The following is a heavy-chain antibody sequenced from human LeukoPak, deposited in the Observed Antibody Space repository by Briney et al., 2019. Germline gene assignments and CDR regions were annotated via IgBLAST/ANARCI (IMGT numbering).Heavy chain of an antibody. V-gene: IGHV4-30-2*01. CDR1: GDSITSSTCN. D-gene: IGHD3-22*01. J-gene: IGHJ4*02. CDR3: ARDQVDYDIPDHFDY. CDR2: ISQSGNS. Sequence: PSQTLSLTCKVSGDSITSSTCNWSWIRQPPGKGLEWIGYISQSGNSYFTPSLKSRATISVDRSKNHFSLTLISVTAADTAVYFCARDQVDYDIPDHFDYWGKGTLVTVSS.